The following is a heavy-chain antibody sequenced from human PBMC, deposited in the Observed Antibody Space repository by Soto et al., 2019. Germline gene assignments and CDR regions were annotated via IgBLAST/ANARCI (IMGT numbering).Heavy chain of an antibody. CDR1: GFTFSNYW. V-gene: IGHV3-74*01. CDR3: ARGIRNYYGMDV. D-gene: IGHD2-15*01. J-gene: IGHJ6*02. CDR2: INTDGSTI. Sequence: EVQLVESGGGLVQPGGSLRLSCGASGFTFSNYWMHWVRQAPGKGLVWVSRINTDGSTIAYADSVRGRLTLSRDNAKNTVYRQRNSLRGEDTAVYYCARGIRNYYGMDVWGQGTTVTVSS.